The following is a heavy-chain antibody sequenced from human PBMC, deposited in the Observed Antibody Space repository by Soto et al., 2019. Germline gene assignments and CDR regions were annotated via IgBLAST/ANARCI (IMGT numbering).Heavy chain of an antibody. Sequence: LRLSCAASGFTFSSYWMHWVRQAPGKGLVWVSRINSDGSSTSYADSVKGRFTISRDNAKNTLYLQMNSLRAEDTAVYYCASRVNSGYDYGYYYYYGMDVWGQGTTVTSP. V-gene: IGHV3-74*01. D-gene: IGHD5-12*01. CDR3: ASRVNSGYDYGYYYYYGMDV. CDR1: GFTFSSYW. CDR2: INSDGSST. J-gene: IGHJ6*02.